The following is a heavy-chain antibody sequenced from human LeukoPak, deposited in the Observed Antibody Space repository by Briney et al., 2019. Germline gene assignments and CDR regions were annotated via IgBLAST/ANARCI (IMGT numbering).Heavy chain of an antibody. J-gene: IGHJ6*02. CDR3: ARDRRYYDSSGYYYYYYYGMDV. V-gene: IGHV3-48*03. CDR1: GFTFSSYE. Sequence: PGGSLGLSCAASGFTFSSYEMNWVRQAPGKGLEWVSYISSSGSTIYYADSVKGRFTISRDNAKNSLYLQMNSLRAEDTAVYYCARDRRYYDSSGYYYYYYYGMDVWGQGTTVTVSS. CDR2: ISSSGSTI. D-gene: IGHD3-22*01.